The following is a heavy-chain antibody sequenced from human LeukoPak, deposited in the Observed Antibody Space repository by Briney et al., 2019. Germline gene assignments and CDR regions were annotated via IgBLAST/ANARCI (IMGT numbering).Heavy chain of an antibody. D-gene: IGHD3-10*01. J-gene: IGHJ4*02. Sequence: SVKGRFTISRDNAKNSLFLQMNSLRAEDTAVYYCARGGPYMFRGVRHFDYWGQGTLVTVSS. V-gene: IGHV3-48*01. CDR3: ARGGPYMFRGVRHFDY.